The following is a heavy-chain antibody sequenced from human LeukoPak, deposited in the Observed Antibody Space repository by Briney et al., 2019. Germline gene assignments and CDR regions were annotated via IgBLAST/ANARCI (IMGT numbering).Heavy chain of an antibody. D-gene: IGHD2-21*01. CDR1: GFTFSTYW. CDR3: AVRLVDY. J-gene: IGHJ4*02. CDR2: INQGGREI. V-gene: IGHV3-7*01. Sequence: GGALRLSCAASGFTFSTYWMTWVRQTPGKGLEWVDNINQGGREIYYVDSVKGRFTISRDNAKNSLYLQMNSLRADDTAVYYCAVRLVDYWGQGTLVTVPS.